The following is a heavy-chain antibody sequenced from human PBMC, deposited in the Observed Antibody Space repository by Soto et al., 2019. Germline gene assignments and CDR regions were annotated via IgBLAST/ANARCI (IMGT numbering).Heavy chain of an antibody. CDR1: GFTFSDYY. J-gene: IGHJ4*02. CDR3: AMISIVVVPAAIEPFDY. D-gene: IGHD2-2*01. CDR2: ISESGSGI. Sequence: PGGSLRLSCAASGFTFSDYYMSWIRQVPGKGLEWVSYISESGSGIYYADFVKGRFTISRDNSKNTLYLQMNSLRAEDTAVYYCAMISIVVVPAAIEPFDYWGQGTLVTVSS. V-gene: IGHV3-11*01.